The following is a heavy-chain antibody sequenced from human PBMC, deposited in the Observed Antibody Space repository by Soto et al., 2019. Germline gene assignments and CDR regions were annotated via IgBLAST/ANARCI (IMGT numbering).Heavy chain of an antibody. J-gene: IGHJ6*03. V-gene: IGHV3-23*01. CDR2: ISGSGGST. CDR3: AKRHGSGSYFPYYYYYMDV. Sequence: EVQLLESGGGLVQPGGSLRLSGEASGFTFSSYAMSWVRQAPGKGLEWVSAISGSGGSTYYADSVKGRFTISRDNSKNTLYLQMNSLRAEDTAVYYCAKRHGSGSYFPYYYYYMDVWGKGTTVTVSS. CDR1: GFTFSSYA. D-gene: IGHD3-10*01.